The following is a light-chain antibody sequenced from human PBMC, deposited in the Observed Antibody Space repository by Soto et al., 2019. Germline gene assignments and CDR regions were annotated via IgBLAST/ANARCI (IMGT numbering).Light chain of an antibody. J-gene: IGLJ1*01. CDR3: TSYTRSGLYV. CDR1: SSDIGGYTY. V-gene: IGLV2-14*01. CDR2: DVN. Sequence: QSALTQPASVSGSPGQSITVSCTGTSSDIGGYTYVSWYQQHPGKAPRLIIYDVNNRPSGVAARFSASKSGNTASLTISGLQAEDEDDYYCTSYTRSGLYVFGTGTKVTVL.